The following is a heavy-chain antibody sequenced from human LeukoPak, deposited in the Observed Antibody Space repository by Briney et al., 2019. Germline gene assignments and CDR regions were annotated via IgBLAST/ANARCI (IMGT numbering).Heavy chain of an antibody. Sequence: SETLSLTCSVSGGSISSSTNYWGWIRQPPGKGLEWIGNIYYSGNTYYNSSLNSRVTISVDTSKNQFSLKLTSVTAADTAVYYCARSVYSGYEDYWGQGTPVTVSS. J-gene: IGHJ4*02. CDR3: ARSVYSGYEDY. D-gene: IGHD5-12*01. CDR2: IYYSGNT. V-gene: IGHV4-39*01. CDR1: GGSISSSTNY.